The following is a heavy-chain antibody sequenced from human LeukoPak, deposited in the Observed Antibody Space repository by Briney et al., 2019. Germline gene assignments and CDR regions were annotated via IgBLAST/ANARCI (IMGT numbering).Heavy chain of an antibody. V-gene: IGHV4-59*01. CDR3: ARDRDSSGLRDFDL. Sequence: PSETLSLTCTVSGGSISSYYWSWLRQPPGKGLERLGYIYYSGNTNYNPSLKSRVSISIDTSKNQFSLQLSSVTAADTAVYYCARDRDSSGLRDFDLWGRGTLVTVSA. J-gene: IGHJ2*01. CDR1: GGSISSYY. CDR2: IYYSGNT. D-gene: IGHD3-22*01.